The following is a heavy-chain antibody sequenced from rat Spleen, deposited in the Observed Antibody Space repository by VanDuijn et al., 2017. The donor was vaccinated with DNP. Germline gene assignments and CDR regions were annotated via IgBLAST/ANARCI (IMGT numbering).Heavy chain of an antibody. CDR3: AREKYPYAMDA. Sequence: QVQLKETGPDLVQLTQTLSITCTVSGFSLTTYNIHWVRQPPGKGLEWLGAMWSGGGTDYNPTFKSRLSVSRDTSKSQVFLKMNGLRSDDTATYFCAREKYPYAMDAWGQGTSVSVSS. V-gene: IGHV2-64*01. J-gene: IGHJ4*01. D-gene: IGHD3-8*01. CDR1: GFSLTTYN. CDR2: MWSGGGT.